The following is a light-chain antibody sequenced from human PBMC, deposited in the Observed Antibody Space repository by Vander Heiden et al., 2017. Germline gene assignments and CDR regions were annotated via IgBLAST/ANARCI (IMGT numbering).Light chain of an antibody. CDR3: QQANSFPIT. J-gene: IGKJ5*01. Sequence: DIQMSQSPSSVSASVGDRVTITCRASQGISNSLAWYQQKPGKAPKLLISAAPSLQSGVPSRFSGSVSGTDFTLSISSLQPEDFATYFCQQANSFPITFGQGTRLEIK. CDR2: AAP. V-gene: IGKV1-12*01. CDR1: QGISNS.